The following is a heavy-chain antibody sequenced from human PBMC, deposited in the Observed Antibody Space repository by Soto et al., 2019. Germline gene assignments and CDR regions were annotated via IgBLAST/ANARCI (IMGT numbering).Heavy chain of an antibody. CDR3: ANSGSYFSFDY. CDR1: GGSISSSSHY. CDR2: MSYSGST. D-gene: IGHD1-26*01. Sequence: PSETLSLTCTVSGGSISSSSHYWFWIRHPPGKGLEWIGTMSYSGSTYYNPSLKSRVTISVDTSKTQLSLKLSSVTAADTAVYYCANSGSYFSFDYWGQGTLVTVSS. V-gene: IGHV4-39*01. J-gene: IGHJ4*02.